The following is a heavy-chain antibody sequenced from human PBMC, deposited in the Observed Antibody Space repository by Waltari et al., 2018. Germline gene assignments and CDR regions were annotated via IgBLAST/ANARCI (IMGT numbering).Heavy chain of an antibody. CDR2: ISYDGSNK. V-gene: IGHV3-30-3*01. Sequence: QVQLVESGGGVVQPGRSLRLSCAASGFTFSSYAMHWVRQAPGKGLEWVAVISYDGSNKYYADSVKGRFTISRDNSKNTLYLQMNSLRAEDTAVYYCARVREGYMTTVTTSLAYWGQGTLVTVSS. CDR3: ARVREGYMTTVTTSLAY. J-gene: IGHJ4*02. CDR1: GFTFSSYA. D-gene: IGHD4-17*01.